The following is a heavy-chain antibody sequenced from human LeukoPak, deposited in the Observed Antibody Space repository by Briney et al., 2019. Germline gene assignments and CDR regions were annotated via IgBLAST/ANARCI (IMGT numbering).Heavy chain of an antibody. V-gene: IGHV5-51*01. J-gene: IGHJ3*02. Sequence: GESLKISCKASGYTFTSYWTGWVRQMPGKGLEWMAIINPGDSDTRYSPSFQGQVTISADKSISTAYLQWSSLKASDTAMYYCARDWKDPAAFDIWGQGTMVTVSS. D-gene: IGHD1-1*01. CDR2: INPGDSDT. CDR1: GYTFTSYW. CDR3: ARDWKDPAAFDI.